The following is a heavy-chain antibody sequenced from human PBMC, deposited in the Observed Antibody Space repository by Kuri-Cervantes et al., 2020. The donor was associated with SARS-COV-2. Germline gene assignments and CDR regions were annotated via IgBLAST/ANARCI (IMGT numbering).Heavy chain of an antibody. Sequence: GESLKISCAASGFTFSSYAMHWVRQAPGKGLEWVAVISYDGSNKYYADSVKGRFTISRDNSKNTLYLQMNSLRADDTAVYYCATLTGTTLTVSNYYYYGMDVWGQGTTVTVSS. V-gene: IGHV3-30-3*01. D-gene: IGHD1-20*01. J-gene: IGHJ6*02. CDR3: ATLTGTTLTVSNYYYYGMDV. CDR2: ISYDGSNK. CDR1: GFTFSSYA.